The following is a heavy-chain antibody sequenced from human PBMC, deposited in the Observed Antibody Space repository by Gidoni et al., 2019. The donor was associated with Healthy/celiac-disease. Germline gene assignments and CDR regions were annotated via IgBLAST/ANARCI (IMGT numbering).Heavy chain of an antibody. CDR2: IRSKAYGGTT. CDR1: GFTFGAYA. V-gene: IGHV3-49*04. D-gene: IGHD1-26*01. Sequence: EVQLVESGGGFVQPGRSLRLSCTASGFTFGAYAMSWVRQAPGKGLEWVGFIRSKAYGGTTEYAASVKGRFTISRDDSKSIAYLQMNSLKTEDTAVYYCTRVDRQWELLWGFDPWGQGTLVTVSS. J-gene: IGHJ5*02. CDR3: TRVDRQWELLWGFDP.